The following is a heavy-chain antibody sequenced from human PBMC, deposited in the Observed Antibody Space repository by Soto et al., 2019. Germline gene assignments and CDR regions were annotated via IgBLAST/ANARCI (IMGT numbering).Heavy chain of an antibody. J-gene: IGHJ6*01. V-gene: IGHV1-46*01. CDR1: GYTYTSYY. CDR2: INPSSGST. D-gene: IGHD5-18*01. Sequence: ASVKVSGKASGYTYTSYYMHWVRQAPGQELEWIVIINPSSGSTSYAQRFPGRVTMTRDTSTSTVYMELSSLRSENTSVYYCARDQARDTAGGYYYGMDVWGRGTTVPASS. CDR3: ARDQARDTAGGYYYGMDV.